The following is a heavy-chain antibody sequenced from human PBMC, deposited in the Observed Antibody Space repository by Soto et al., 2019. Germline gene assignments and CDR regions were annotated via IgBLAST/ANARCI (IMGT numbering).Heavy chain of an antibody. D-gene: IGHD6-6*01. J-gene: IGHJ5*02. CDR3: ARHESGSYDWFDP. CDR2: IDPSDSYT. V-gene: IGHV5-10-1*01. CDR1: GYSFTSYW. Sequence: GESLKISCKGSGYSFTSYWISWVRQMPGKGLEWMGRIDPSDSYTNYSPSFQGHVTISADKSISTAYLQWSSLKASDTAMYSCARHESGSYDWFDPWGQGTLVTVSS.